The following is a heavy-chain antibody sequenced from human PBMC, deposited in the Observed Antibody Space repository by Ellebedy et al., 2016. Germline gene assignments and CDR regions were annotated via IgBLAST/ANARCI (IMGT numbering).Heavy chain of an antibody. CDR3: ARGKGLQLWFIYYFDY. D-gene: IGHD3-10*01. CDR2: INAGNGNT. J-gene: IGHJ4*02. CDR1: GYSFFKYA. V-gene: IGHV1-3*01. Sequence: ASVKVSCXASGYSFFKYAMHWVRQAPGQRLEWMGWINAGNGNTKYSEKLEGRVTITWDTSANTAYMELSSLRSEDTAVYYCARGKGLQLWFIYYFDYWGQGTQVTVSS.